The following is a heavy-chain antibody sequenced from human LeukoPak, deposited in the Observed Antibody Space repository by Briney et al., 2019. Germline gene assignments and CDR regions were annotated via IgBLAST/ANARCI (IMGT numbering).Heavy chain of an antibody. CDR1: GGTFSSYA. CDR2: MNPNSGNT. J-gene: IGHJ4*02. D-gene: IGHD3-3*01. CDR3: ARRYHYDFWSGYDF. V-gene: IGHV1-8*03. Sequence: ASVKVSCKASGGTFSSYAISWVRQATGQGLEWMGWMNPNSGNTGYAQKFQGRVTITRNTSISTAYMGLSSLRSEDTAVYYCARRYHYDFWSGYDFWGQGTLVTVSS.